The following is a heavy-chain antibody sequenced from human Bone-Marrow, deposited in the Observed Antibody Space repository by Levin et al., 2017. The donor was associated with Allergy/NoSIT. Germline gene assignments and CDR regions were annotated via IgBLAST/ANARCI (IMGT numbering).Heavy chain of an antibody. CDR3: AKVGEDTATVFDY. V-gene: IGHV3-30*18. J-gene: IGHJ4*02. CDR2: ISYDGSNK. Sequence: PGGSLRLSCAASGFTFSSYGMHWVRQAPGKGLEWVAVISYDGSNKYYADSVKGRFTISRDNSKNTLYLQMNSLRAEDTAVYYCAKVGEDTATVFDYWGQGTLVTVSS. D-gene: IGHD5-18*01. CDR1: GFTFSSYG.